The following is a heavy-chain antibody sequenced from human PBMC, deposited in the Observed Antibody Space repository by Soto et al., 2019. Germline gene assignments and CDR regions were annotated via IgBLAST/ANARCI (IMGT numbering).Heavy chain of an antibody. CDR1: GFSLSTNGMG. V-gene: IGHV2-5*02. Sequence: QITVKESGLTLVKPTQTLTLTCTFSGFSLSTNGMGVGWIRQSPGKALEWLALIYWDDDKRYSPSLRSRLTITLNTSNNPVDLTMTTMDPVDTATSSCARLTRGVYDLDRLWEKFDYWGQGTLVTVSS. CDR2: IYWDDDK. D-gene: IGHD5-12*01. J-gene: IGHJ4*02. CDR3: ARLTRGVYDLDRLWEKFDY.